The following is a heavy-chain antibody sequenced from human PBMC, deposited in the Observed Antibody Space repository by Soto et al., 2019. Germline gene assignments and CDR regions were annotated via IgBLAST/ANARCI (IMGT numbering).Heavy chain of an antibody. CDR1: GFSLSTSGVG. Sequence: QITLKESGPTLVKPTQTLTLTCTFSGFSLSTSGVGVGWIRQPPGAALEWLALIYWNDDERYRPSLKSRLTITKDTSKNPVVLTRTHMDPVDTATYSCARRRTVVPLAFDIWGQGTSITVS. CDR2: IYWNDDE. D-gene: IGHD3-10*01. CDR3: ARRRTVVPLAFDI. J-gene: IGHJ3*02. V-gene: IGHV2-5*01.